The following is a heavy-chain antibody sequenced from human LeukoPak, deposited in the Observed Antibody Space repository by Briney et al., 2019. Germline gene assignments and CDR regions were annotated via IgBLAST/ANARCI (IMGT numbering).Heavy chain of an antibody. CDR2: ISYDGSNK. V-gene: IGHV3-30*15. Sequence: GRSLRLSCAASGFTFSSYAMHWVRQAPGKGLEWVAVISYDGSNKYYADSVKGRFTISRDNSKNTLYLQMSSLRAEDTAVYYCARGSDYYYYYMDVWGKGTTVTVSS. J-gene: IGHJ6*03. CDR3: ARGSDYYYYYMDV. CDR1: GFTFSSYA.